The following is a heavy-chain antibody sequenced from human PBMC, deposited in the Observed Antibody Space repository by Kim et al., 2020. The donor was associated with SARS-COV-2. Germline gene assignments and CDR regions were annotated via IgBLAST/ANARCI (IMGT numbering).Heavy chain of an antibody. CDR3: ARHIVVVVATTPGPNDAFDI. D-gene: IGHD2-15*01. CDR1: GGSISSGGCY. CDR2: IYYSGST. V-gene: IGHV4-31*03. J-gene: IGHJ3*02. Sequence: SETLSLTCTVSGGSISSGGCYWSWIRQHPGKGLEWIGYIYYSGSTYYNPSLKSRVTISVDTSKNQFSLKLSSVTAADTAVYYCARHIVVVVATTPGPNDAFDIWGQGTMVTVSS.